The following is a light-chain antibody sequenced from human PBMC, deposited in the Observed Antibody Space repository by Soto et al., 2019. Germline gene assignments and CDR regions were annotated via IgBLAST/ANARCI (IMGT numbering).Light chain of an antibody. J-gene: IGKJ2*01. CDR1: QSVSSSY. CDR2: GAS. Sequence: EIVLTQSPGTLSLSPGERATLSCRASQSVSSSYLAWYQQKPGQAPRLLIYGASSRATGIPDRFSGSGSGTDFTLTIIRLEPEDFAVYYCQQYRSSPYTFGQGTKLEIK. V-gene: IGKV3-20*01. CDR3: QQYRSSPYT.